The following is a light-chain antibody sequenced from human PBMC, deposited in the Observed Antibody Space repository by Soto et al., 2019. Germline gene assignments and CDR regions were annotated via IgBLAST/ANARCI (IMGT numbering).Light chain of an antibody. V-gene: IGLV2-14*01. CDR2: DVS. CDR3: SSYITRNTRQIV. J-gene: IGLJ1*01. CDR1: SSDVGGYNY. Sequence: QSALTQPASVSGSPGQSITISCTGTSSDVGGYNYVSWYQQHPGKAPKFMIYDVSNLPSGVSNRFSGSKSGNTASLTISGLQAEDEADYYCSSYITRNTRQIVFGTGTKLTVL.